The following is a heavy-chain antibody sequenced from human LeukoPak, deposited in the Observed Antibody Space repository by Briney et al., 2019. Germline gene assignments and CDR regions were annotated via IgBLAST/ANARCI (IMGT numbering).Heavy chain of an antibody. Sequence: GGSLTLSCAASGFTFSNAWMSWVRQAPGKGLEWVGRIKSKTDVGTTDYTAPVKGRFTTSREYSKHTMYLQMNCLKTEDRAVYYCTIAGIVVVISGYWGEGTLATVSP. CDR1: GFTFSNAW. CDR3: TIAGIVVVISGY. V-gene: IGHV3-15*01. J-gene: IGHJ4*02. CDR2: IKSKTDVGTT. D-gene: IGHD3-22*01.